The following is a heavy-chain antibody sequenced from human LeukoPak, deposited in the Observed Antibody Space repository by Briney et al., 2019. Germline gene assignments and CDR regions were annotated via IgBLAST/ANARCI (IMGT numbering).Heavy chain of an antibody. CDR1: GFTLSIYG. CDR2: IENDASEK. J-gene: IGHJ3*02. D-gene: IGHD2-2*01. Sequence: PGGSLRLSCAASGFTLSIYGMHWVRQAPGKGLEWVAFIENDASEKKYVDSVKGRFTISRDNSKNTLYLQMNSLTAEDTAVYYCAKNGHCRSTTCFKTNAFYIWGQGTLVTVSS. V-gene: IGHV3-30*02. CDR3: AKNGHCRSTTCFKTNAFYI.